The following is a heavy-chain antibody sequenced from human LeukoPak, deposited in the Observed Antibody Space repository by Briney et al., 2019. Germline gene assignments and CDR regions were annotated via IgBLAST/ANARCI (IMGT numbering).Heavy chain of an antibody. Sequence: ASVKVSCKASGYTFTSYDINWVRQATGQGLEWMGWMNPNSGNTGYAQKFQGRVTMTRNTSISTAYMELSSLRSEDTAVYYCAISPGRQQLVIVQDFRHWGQGTLVTVSS. CDR3: AISPGRQQLVIVQDFRH. D-gene: IGHD6-13*01. V-gene: IGHV1-8*01. CDR1: GYTFTSYD. CDR2: MNPNSGNT. J-gene: IGHJ1*01.